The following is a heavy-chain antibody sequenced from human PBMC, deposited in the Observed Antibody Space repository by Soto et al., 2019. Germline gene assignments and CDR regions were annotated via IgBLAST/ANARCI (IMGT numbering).Heavy chain of an antibody. J-gene: IGHJ4*02. CDR3: AREYYDILTGYSEFDY. CDR1: GYTFTSYA. CDR2: INAGNGNA. Sequence: GASVKVSCKASGYTFTSYAMHLVRQAPGQRLEWMGWINAGNGNAKYSQKFQGRVTITRDTSASTAYMELSSLRSEDTAVYYCAREYYDILTGYSEFDYWGQGTLVTVSS. V-gene: IGHV1-3*01. D-gene: IGHD3-9*01.